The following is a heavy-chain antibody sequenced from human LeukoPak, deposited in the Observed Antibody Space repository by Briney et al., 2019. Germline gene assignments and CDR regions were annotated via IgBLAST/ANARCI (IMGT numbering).Heavy chain of an antibody. Sequence: PGGSLRLSCAATGFTFSSYAMSWVRQAPGKGLEWVSAISGSGGSTYYADSVKGRFTISRDNSKNTLYLQMNSLTAEDTGVYYCVRHLDPRGNYFDYWCQGTLVTVSS. CDR2: ISGSGGST. D-gene: IGHD3-9*01. CDR3: VRHLDPRGNYFDY. V-gene: IGHV3-23*01. CDR1: GFTFSSYA. J-gene: IGHJ4*02.